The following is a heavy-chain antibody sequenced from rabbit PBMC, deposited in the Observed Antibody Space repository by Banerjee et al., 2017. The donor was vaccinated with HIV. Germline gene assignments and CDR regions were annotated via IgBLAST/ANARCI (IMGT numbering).Heavy chain of an antibody. CDR1: GIDFSSYYY. Sequence: QSLEESGGDLVKPGASLTLTCTASGIDFSSYYYMCWVRQAPGKGLEWIGRIYAGKGSSDYANWVNGRFTISSDSAQNTVDLQMNSLTAADTATYFCARGLVAGVLDLWGQGTLVTVS. V-gene: IGHV1S43*01. J-gene: IGHJ4*01. CDR2: IYAGKGSS. D-gene: IGHD3-3*01. CDR3: ARGLVAGVLDL.